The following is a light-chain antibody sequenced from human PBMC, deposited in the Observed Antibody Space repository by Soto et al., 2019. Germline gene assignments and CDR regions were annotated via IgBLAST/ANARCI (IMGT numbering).Light chain of an antibody. V-gene: IGLV2-14*01. CDR3: TSYTSSTTWV. CDR1: SSDVGRYNY. CDR2: EVS. Sequence: QSALTQPASVSGSPGQSITISCTGTSSDVGRYNYVSWYQQHPGKAPKLMIYEVSNRPSGVSNRFSASKSGNTASLTISGLQAEDEADYYCTSYTSSTTWVFGGGTQLPVL. J-gene: IGLJ7*01.